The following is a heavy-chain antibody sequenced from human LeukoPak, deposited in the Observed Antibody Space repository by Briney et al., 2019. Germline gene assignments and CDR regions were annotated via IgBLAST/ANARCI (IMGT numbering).Heavy chain of an antibody. V-gene: IGHV4-30-4*02. CDR1: GGSISSGDYY. D-gene: IGHD3-22*01. Sequence: SGTLSLTCTVSGGSISSGDYYWSWIRQPPGKGLEWIGYIYYSGSTYYNPSLKSRVTISVDTSKNQFSLKLSSVTAADTAVYYCARGLPRLGYDSSGYYYYFDYWGQGTLVTVSS. J-gene: IGHJ4*02. CDR2: IYYSGST. CDR3: ARGLPRLGYDSSGYYYYFDY.